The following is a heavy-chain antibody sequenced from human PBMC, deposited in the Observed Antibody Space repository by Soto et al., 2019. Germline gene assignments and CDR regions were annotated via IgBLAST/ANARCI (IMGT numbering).Heavy chain of an antibody. J-gene: IGHJ2*01. V-gene: IGHV3-15*01. CDR2: IKSKSGGGTT. D-gene: IGHD3-22*01. CDR1: GFTFSSDC. CDR3: VVINMDWY. Sequence: PGGSLRLSCAASGFTFSSDCMSWVRQAPGKGLEWVGRIKSKSGGGTTDYAEHVTGRCNISRDDTKNTVDPQMNCWKTEDRAAYCAVVINMDWY.